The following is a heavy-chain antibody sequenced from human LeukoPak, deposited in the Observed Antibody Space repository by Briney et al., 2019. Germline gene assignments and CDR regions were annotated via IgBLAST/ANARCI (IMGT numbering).Heavy chain of an antibody. D-gene: IGHD6-19*01. CDR1: GYTLTTYA. V-gene: IGHV1-18*01. CDR3: ARASSAVAAAGTNFDY. Sequence: ASVTVSCTASGYTLTTYAFSWVRQAPGQGLEWMGWISAYNGNTNCAQKLQGRVTMTTDTSTSTAYMELRSLRSDDTAVYYCARASSAVAAAGTNFDYWGPGTLVTVSS. CDR2: ISAYNGNT. J-gene: IGHJ4*02.